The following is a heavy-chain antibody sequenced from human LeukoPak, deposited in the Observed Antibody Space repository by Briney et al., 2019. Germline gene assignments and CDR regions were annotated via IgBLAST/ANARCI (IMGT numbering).Heavy chain of an antibody. CDR1: GFTFSSYG. J-gene: IGHJ4*02. CDR3: AKAIYSGYDVSFDY. D-gene: IGHD5-12*01. V-gene: IGHV3-23*01. Sequence: GGTLRLSCAASGFTFSSYGMSWVRQAPEKGLEWVSAITCTGHITYYADSVKGRFTISRDNSKNTLYLQMNSLRAEDTAVYYCAKAIYSGYDVSFDYWGQGTLVTVSS. CDR2: ITCTGHIT.